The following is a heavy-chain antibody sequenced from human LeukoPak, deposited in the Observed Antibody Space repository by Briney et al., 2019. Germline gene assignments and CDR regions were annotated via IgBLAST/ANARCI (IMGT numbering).Heavy chain of an antibody. D-gene: IGHD6-13*01. V-gene: IGHV1-2*02. CDR1: GYTFTGHY. Sequence: GASVKVSCKASGYTFTGHYIHRVRQAPGQGLEWMGWINPNNGGTNYAQKFQGRVSVTRDTSISTAYMEVSWLRSDDAALYYCARDRVAFYSSTFKDYSPQYGLDVWGQGTTVTVSS. CDR3: ARDRVAFYSSTFKDYSPQYGLDV. CDR2: INPNNGGT. J-gene: IGHJ6*02.